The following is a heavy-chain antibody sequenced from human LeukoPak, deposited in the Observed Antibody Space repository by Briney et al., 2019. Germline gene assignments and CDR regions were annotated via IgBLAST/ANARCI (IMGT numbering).Heavy chain of an antibody. D-gene: IGHD1-14*01. CDR1: GYTFTNCG. J-gene: IGHJ6*01. CDR2: ISVYNGNT. V-gene: IGHV1-18*01. Sequence: PSVKFFCKASGYTFTNCGISWVRQAPGQGLEWMGLISVYNGNTNYAQNLQGRVTMTTDTSTSTAYMEVRSLSSDDTAVYYCARDVGNLFGTHAWGQGTTVTVSS. CDR3: ARDVGNLFGTHA.